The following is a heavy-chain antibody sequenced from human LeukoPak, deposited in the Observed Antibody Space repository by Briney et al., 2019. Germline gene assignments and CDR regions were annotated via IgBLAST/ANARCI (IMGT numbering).Heavy chain of an antibody. J-gene: IGHJ5*01. Sequence: PGGSLRLSCSASGFTFSRYAMHWVRQAPGKGLEYVSAISSNGGSTYCADSVKGRFTISRDNSKNTLYLQMNSLRAEDTAVYYCARNYYDSSGDSWGQGTLVTVSS. CDR1: GFTFSRYA. CDR2: ISSNGGST. V-gene: IGHV3-64*04. CDR3: ARNYYDSSGDS. D-gene: IGHD3-22*01.